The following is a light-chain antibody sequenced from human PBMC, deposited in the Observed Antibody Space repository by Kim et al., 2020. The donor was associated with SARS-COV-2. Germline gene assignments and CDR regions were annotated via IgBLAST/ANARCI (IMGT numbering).Light chain of an antibody. CDR2: AAS. CDR3: QKYNSAPWT. J-gene: IGKJ1*01. V-gene: IGKV1-27*01. CDR1: QDSANS. Sequence: ASGGDRVTITCRGRQDSANSLAWYQQKPGKVPQVLIYAASTVQSGVPSRFSGSGSGTEFTLTIGSLQTEDVATYYWQKYNSAPWTFGPGTKVDIK.